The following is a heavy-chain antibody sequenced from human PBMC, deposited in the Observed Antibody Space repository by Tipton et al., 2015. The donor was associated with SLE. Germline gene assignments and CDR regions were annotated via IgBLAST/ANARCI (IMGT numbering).Heavy chain of an antibody. CDR2: IAPDGSRL. V-gene: IGHV3-74*01. CDR3: ARVAYDSGDWGFDS. D-gene: IGHD3-10*01. J-gene: IGHJ4*02. CDR1: GFPFNIYW. Sequence: SLRLSCAASGFPFNIYWMHWVRQVPGKGLVWVAQIAPDGSRLKYGDSVKGRFTISRDNVKHTLYLQMHSLTGEDTAVYYCARVAYDSGDWGFDSWGQGTLVTVSS.